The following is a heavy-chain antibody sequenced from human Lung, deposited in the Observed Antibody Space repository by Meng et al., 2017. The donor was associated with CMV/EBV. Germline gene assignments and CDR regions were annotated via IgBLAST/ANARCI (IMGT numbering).Heavy chain of an antibody. CDR3: ARDHDYDFWSGYVDY. D-gene: IGHD3-3*01. J-gene: IGHJ4*02. CDR2: ISSNGGST. CDR1: GFTFSSYA. Sequence: GGSLRLXCAASGFTFSSYAMHWVRQAPGKGLEYVSAISSNGGSTYYADSVKGRFTISRDNSKNTLYLQMGSLGAEDMAVYYCARDHDYDFWSGYVDYWGQGXLVTVSS. V-gene: IGHV3-64*02.